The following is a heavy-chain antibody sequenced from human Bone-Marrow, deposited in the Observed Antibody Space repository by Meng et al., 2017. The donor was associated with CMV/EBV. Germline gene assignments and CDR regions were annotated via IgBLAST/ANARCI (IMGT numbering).Heavy chain of an antibody. D-gene: IGHD2-2*01. CDR3: ARTRYCSSTSCQGNFDY. V-gene: IGHV4-34*01. Sequence: HRQEWGAGLLVASETLSLLCAVYGGSFSGYDWSWIRQPPGKGLEWIGEINHSGSTNYNPSLKSRVTISVDTSKNQFSLKLSSVTAADTAVYYCARTRYCSSTSCQGNFDYWGQGTLVTVSS. J-gene: IGHJ4*02. CDR1: GGSFSGYD. CDR2: INHSGST.